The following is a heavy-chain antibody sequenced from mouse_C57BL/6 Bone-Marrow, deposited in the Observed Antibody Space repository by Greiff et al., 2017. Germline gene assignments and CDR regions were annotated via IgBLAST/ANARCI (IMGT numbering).Heavy chain of an antibody. J-gene: IGHJ2*01. D-gene: IGHD2-12*01. Sequence: EVQRVESGGDLVKPGGSLKLSCAASGFTFSSYGMSWVRQTPDKRLEWVATISSGGSYTYYPDSVKGRFTISRDNAKNTLYLQMSSLKSEDTAMYYCARHVTSPLYYFDDWGQGTTLTVSS. V-gene: IGHV5-6*01. CDR1: GFTFSSYG. CDR3: ARHVTSPLYYFDD. CDR2: ISSGGSYT.